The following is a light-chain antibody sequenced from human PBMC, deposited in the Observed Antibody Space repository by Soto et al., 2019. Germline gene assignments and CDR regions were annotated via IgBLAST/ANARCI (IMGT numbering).Light chain of an antibody. J-gene: IGKJ4*01. CDR1: QIVSSTY. CDR3: QQYDRWPVT. CDR2: GAS. Sequence: VLTQSPGTLSLSPGERATPSCRAGQIVSSTYLAWYQHKPGQSPRLLISGASTGASGIPPRFSGSGSGTEFTLTIDRLQSADFAVYYCQQYDRWPVTFGGGTKVDIK. V-gene: IGKV3-15*01.